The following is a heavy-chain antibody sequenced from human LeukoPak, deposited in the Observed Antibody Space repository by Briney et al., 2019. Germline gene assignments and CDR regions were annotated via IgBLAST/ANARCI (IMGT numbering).Heavy chain of an antibody. D-gene: IGHD5-12*01. CDR2: ISWNSGSI. J-gene: IGHJ5*02. Sequence: PGGSLRLSRAASGFTFDDYAMHWVRQAPGKGLEWVSGISWNSGSIGYADSVKGRFTISRDISRSTLYLQMNSLWPEDTAVYYCVKDHGGHGPDSWGQGTLVTVSS. V-gene: IGHV3-9*01. CDR3: VKDHGGHGPDS. CDR1: GFTFDDYA.